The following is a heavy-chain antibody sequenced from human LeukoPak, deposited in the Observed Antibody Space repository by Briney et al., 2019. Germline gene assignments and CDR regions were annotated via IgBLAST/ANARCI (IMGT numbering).Heavy chain of an antibody. V-gene: IGHV4-39*01. CDR1: GGSVSSGSYY. Sequence: SETLSHTCTVSGGSVSSGSYYWGWIRQPPGKGPEWIGSVYYSGNTYYSPSLKSRVTISVDTSKNQFSLKLSAVTAADTAVYYCARRGGSKIDYWGQGTLVTVSS. D-gene: IGHD3-3*01. CDR3: ARRGGSKIDY. CDR2: VYYSGNT. J-gene: IGHJ4*02.